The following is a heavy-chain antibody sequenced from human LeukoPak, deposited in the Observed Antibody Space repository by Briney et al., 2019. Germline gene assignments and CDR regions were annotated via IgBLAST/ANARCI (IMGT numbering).Heavy chain of an antibody. J-gene: IGHJ4*02. CDR3: ANEPQYYCDSSGYYSDY. V-gene: IGHV3-23*01. Sequence: PGGSLRLSCAASGFTFSSYAMSWVRQAPGKGLEWVSAISGSGGSTYYADSVKGRFTISRDNSKNTLYLQMNSLRAEDTAVYYCANEPQYYCDSSGYYSDYWGQGTLVTVSS. CDR1: GFTFSSYA. D-gene: IGHD3-22*01. CDR2: ISGSGGST.